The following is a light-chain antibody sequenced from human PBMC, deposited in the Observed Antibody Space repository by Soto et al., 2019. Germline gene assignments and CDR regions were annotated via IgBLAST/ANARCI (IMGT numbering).Light chain of an antibody. J-gene: IGLJ2*01. CDR3: CSYTSTYTLL. CDR1: SSDIGNYNY. CDR2: EVH. V-gene: IGLV2-14*01. Sequence: SVLTQPASVSGSPGQSITISCTGTSSDIGNYNYVSWYQQHPGKAPKVMIYEVHNRPSGVSNRFSGSKSGNTASLTISGLQAEDEADYYCCSYTSTYTLLFGGGTKVTVL.